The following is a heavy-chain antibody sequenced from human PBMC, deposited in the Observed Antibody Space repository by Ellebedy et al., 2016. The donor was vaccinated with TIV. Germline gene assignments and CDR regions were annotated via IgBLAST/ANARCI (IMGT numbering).Heavy chain of an antibody. V-gene: IGHV4-39*01. CDR1: GGSISRSSSY. J-gene: IGHJ6*02. Sequence: SETLSLTCTVSGGSISRSSSYWGWIRQPPGKGLEWIGSIYHTGSTYYNPSLKSRVTISVDTSKNQFSLKLSSVTAADTAVYYCARCSYDSSGFYYYYGMDVWGQGTTVTVSS. CDR2: IYHTGST. D-gene: IGHD3-22*01. CDR3: ARCSYDSSGFYYYYGMDV.